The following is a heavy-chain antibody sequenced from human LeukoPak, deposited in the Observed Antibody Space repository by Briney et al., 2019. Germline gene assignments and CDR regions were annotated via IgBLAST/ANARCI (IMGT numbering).Heavy chain of an antibody. Sequence: GSLRLSCSASGFTFSSYPMHWVRQAPGKGLDYISAISSNGGTSYYADSMRGRFTISRDNSKNTLYLQIISLRPEDTAMYFCVKGGSGWDELDYWGQGTLVTVSS. CDR2: ISSNGGTS. CDR3: VKGGSGWDELDY. V-gene: IGHV3-64D*09. J-gene: IGHJ4*02. CDR1: GFTFSSYP. D-gene: IGHD6-19*01.